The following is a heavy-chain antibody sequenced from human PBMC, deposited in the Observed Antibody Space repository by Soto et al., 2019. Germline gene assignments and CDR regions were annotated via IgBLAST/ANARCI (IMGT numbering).Heavy chain of an antibody. CDR1: GFTFSSYA. CDR3: AGNDFWSGHNWFDP. V-gene: IGHV3-30-3*01. Sequence: QVQLVESGGGVVQPGRSLRLSCAASGFTFSSYAMHWVRQAPGKGLEWVAVISYDGSNKYYADSVKGRFTISRDNSKNTLYLLMNSLRAEDTAVYYCAGNDFWSGHNWFDPWGQGTLVTVSS. J-gene: IGHJ5*02. D-gene: IGHD3-3*01. CDR2: ISYDGSNK.